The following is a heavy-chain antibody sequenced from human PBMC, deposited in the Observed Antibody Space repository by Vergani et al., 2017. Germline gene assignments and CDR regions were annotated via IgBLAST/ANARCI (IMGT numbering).Heavy chain of an antibody. CDR1: GYPFTSYY. CDR2: INPSGGST. D-gene: IGHD6-19*01. Sequence: QVQLVQSGAEVKKPGASVKVSCKASGYPFTSYYMHWVRQAPGQGLEWMGIINPSGGSTSYAQKFQGRVTMTRDTSTSTVYKELSSLRSEDTAVYYCARAMTVAVALSGSDYWGQGTLVTVSS. V-gene: IGHV1-46*01. CDR3: ARAMTVAVALSGSDY. J-gene: IGHJ4*02.